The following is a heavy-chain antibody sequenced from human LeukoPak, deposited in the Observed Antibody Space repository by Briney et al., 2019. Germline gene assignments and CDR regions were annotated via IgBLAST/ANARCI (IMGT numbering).Heavy chain of an antibody. Sequence: SETLSLNCAVYGGSFSSYYWSWIRQPPGKGLEWIGYIYYSGSTNYNPSLKSRVTISVDTSKNQFSLKLSSVTAADTAVYYCARAPRLPMTIEMWSFDPWGRGTRSLSPQ. CDR1: GGSFSSYY. V-gene: IGHV4-59*01. J-gene: IGHJ2*01. CDR2: IYYSGST. D-gene: IGHD4/OR15-4a*01. CDR3: ARAPRLPMTIEMWSFDP.